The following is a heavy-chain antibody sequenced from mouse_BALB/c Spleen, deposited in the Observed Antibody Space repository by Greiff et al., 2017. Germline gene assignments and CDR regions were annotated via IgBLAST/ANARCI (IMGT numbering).Heavy chain of an antibody. CDR1: GYTFTSYW. CDR3: ARDYGSSYRYFDV. Sequence: QVQLQQSGAELAKPGASVKMSCKASGYTFTSYWMHWVKQRPGQGLEWIGYINPSTGYTEYNQKFKDKATLTADKSSSTAYMQLSSLTSEDSAVYYCARDYGSSYRYFDVWGAGTTVTVSS. J-gene: IGHJ1*01. V-gene: IGHV1-7*01. CDR2: INPSTGYT. D-gene: IGHD1-1*01.